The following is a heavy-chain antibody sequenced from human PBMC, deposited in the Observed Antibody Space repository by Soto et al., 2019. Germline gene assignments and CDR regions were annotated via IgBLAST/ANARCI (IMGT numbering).Heavy chain of an antibody. D-gene: IGHD3-16*01. Sequence: SETLSLTCTGSGGSISWIRQPPGKGLEWIGYIFNSGSTNYNPSLKSRVNISVDTSKSQFSLKLSSVTPADTAVYYCARVAGESLFDYWGRGTLVTVSS. J-gene: IGHJ4*02. CDR3: ARVAGESLFDY. CDR2: IFNSGST. CDR1: GGSIS. V-gene: IGHV4-59*01.